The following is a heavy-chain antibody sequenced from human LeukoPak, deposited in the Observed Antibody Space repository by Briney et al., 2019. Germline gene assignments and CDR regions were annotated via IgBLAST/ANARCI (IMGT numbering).Heavy chain of an antibody. CDR3: AKAADIVVVPAAEGGYYFDY. CDR2: ISGSGGST. D-gene: IGHD2-2*01. Sequence: GGPLRLSCAASGLTFSSYAMSWVRQAPGKGLKGVSAISGSGGSTYYADSVKGRFTISRDNSKNTLYLQMNSLRAEDTAVYYCAKAADIVVVPAAEGGYYFDYWGQGTLVTVSS. J-gene: IGHJ4*02. V-gene: IGHV3-23*01. CDR1: GLTFSSYA.